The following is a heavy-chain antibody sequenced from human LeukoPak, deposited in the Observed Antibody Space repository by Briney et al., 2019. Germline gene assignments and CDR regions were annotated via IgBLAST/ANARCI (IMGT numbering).Heavy chain of an antibody. V-gene: IGHV1-46*01. D-gene: IGHD4-17*01. J-gene: IGHJ4*02. CDR3: ARGPYGDYDPDFDY. CDR2: INPSGGST. Sequence: ASVKLSCKASGYTFTSYYIHWERHAPGPGLEWKGIINPSGGSTSNAQKYQGKVPMTMDTSTSTRYMEQSSLRSEDTAVYYCARGPYGDYDPDFDYWGQGTLVTVSS. CDR1: GYTFTSYY.